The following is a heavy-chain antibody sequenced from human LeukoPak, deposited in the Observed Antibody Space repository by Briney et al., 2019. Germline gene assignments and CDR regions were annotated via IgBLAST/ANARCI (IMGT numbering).Heavy chain of an antibody. CDR3: ARDSRYNYDSSYSGLGDS. V-gene: IGHV3-7*01. CDR1: GFIFRSYW. D-gene: IGHD3-22*01. CDR2: IKQDGSEK. J-gene: IGHJ4*02. Sequence: GGSLRLSCVASGFIFRSYWMSWVRQAPGKGLEWVANIKQDGSEKYYVDSVKGRFTISRDNAKNSLYLQMNSLRAEDTAVYYCARDSRYNYDSSYSGLGDSWGQGTLVTVSS.